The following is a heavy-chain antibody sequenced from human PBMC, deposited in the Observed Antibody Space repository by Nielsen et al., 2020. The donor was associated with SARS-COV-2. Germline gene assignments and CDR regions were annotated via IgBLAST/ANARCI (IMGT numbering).Heavy chain of an antibody. CDR3: ALLLYYYYGMDV. V-gene: IGHV1-46*01. CDR1: GYTFTSYY. CDR2: INPSGGST. Sequence: ASVQVSCKASGYTFTSYYMHWVRQAPGQGLEWMGIINPSGGSTSYAQKFQGRVTMTRDTSTSTVYMELSSLRSEDTAVYYCALLLYYYYGMDVWGQGTTVTVSS. D-gene: IGHD2-15*01. J-gene: IGHJ6*02.